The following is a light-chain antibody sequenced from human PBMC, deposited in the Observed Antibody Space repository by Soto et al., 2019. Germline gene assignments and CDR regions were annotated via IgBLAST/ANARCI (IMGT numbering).Light chain of an antibody. CDR2: EAT. Sequence: QSALTQPASMSGSPGQSITISCSGTSNDVGSFNLVSWYQQHPGKVPKLMIYEATKRPSGVSNRFSGSKSGNTASMTISGLQAEDEADYYCCSYARSSTVVFGGGTKLTVL. CDR1: SNDVGSFNL. CDR3: CSYARSSTVV. J-gene: IGLJ2*01. V-gene: IGLV2-23*01.